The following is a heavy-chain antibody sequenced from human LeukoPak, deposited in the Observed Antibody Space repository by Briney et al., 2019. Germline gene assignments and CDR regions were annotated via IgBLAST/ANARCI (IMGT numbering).Heavy chain of an antibody. CDR3: VRDYFGQLF. D-gene: IGHD3-10*01. V-gene: IGHV3-74*01. CDR2: IYDEGIDK. J-gene: IGHJ4*02. CDR1: GLTYNC. Sequence: GGSLILSCSLSGLTYNCMDWVRQTPWKGLAWISHIYDEGIDKNYADSVNGRFTMSRDNARDTVYLQMNSLRVEDTAIYYCVRDYFGQLFWGQGTPVTVSS.